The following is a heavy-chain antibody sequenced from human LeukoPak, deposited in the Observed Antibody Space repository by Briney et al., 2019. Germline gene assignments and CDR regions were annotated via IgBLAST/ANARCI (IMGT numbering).Heavy chain of an antibody. CDR2: ISYDGSNK. CDR1: GFTFSSYG. J-gene: IGHJ4*02. CDR3: AKMASDCSSTSCYTEDY. V-gene: IGHV3-30*18. D-gene: IGHD2-2*02. Sequence: PGGSLRLSCAASGFTFSSYGMHWVRQAPGKWLEWVAVISYDGSNKYYADSVKGRFTISRDNSKNTLYLQMNSLRAEDTAVYYCAKMASDCSSTSCYTEDYWGQGTLVTVSS.